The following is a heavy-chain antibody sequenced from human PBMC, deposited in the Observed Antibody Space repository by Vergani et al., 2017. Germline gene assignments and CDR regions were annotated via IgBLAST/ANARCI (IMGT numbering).Heavy chain of an antibody. CDR1: GGTFSSYA. V-gene: IGHV1-69*01. J-gene: IGHJ3*02. CDR3: ARDPPNDYGDYGVFGAFDI. D-gene: IGHD4-17*01. CDR2: IIPIFGTA. Sequence: QVQLVQSGAEVKKPGSSVKVSCKASGGTFSSYAISWVRQAPGQGLGWMGGIIPIFGTANYAQKFQGRVTITADESTSTAYMELSSLRSEDTAVYYCARDPPNDYGDYGVFGAFDIWGQGTMVTVSS.